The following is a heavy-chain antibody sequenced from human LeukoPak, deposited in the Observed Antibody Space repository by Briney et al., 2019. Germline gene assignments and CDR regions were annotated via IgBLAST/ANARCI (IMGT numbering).Heavy chain of an antibody. V-gene: IGHV1-3*04. D-gene: IGHD1-26*01. CDR3: ARDIGGSAIDY. CDR1: GYTFFTYA. CDR2: INTGNGNT. Sequence: ASVKVSCKPSGYTFFTYAMHWVRQAPGQRLEWMGWINTGNGNTKYSQKFQGRVTITRDTSASIAYMELSSLKSEDTAVYYCARDIGGSAIDYWGQGTLVTVSS. J-gene: IGHJ4*02.